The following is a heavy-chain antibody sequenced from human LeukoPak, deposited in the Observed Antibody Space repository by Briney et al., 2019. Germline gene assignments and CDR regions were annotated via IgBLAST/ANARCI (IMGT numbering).Heavy chain of an antibody. CDR3: AREETAMAYFDY. V-gene: IGHV1-3*01. Sequence: ASVKISCKASAYTFTSYAMNWVRQDPGQRREWMGWINAGNGNTKYSQKFHGRVTITRDTSASTAYMELSSLRSEDTAVYYCAREETAMAYFDYWGQGTLVTVSS. CDR2: INAGNGNT. D-gene: IGHD5-18*01. CDR1: AYTFTSYA. J-gene: IGHJ4*02.